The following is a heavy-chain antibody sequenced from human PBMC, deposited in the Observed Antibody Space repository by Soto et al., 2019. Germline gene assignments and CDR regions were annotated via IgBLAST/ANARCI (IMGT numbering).Heavy chain of an antibody. D-gene: IGHD2-2*01. CDR2: MYPSDSDT. Sequence: GESLKISCKGSGYSFTNYWIGWVRQMPGKGLEWMAIMYPSDSDTRYSPSFQGQVTISADKSISTAYLQWSSLKASDTAMYYCARHSCSSTSCYYYYYGMDVWGQGTTVTVSS. J-gene: IGHJ6*02. V-gene: IGHV5-51*01. CDR3: ARHSCSSTSCYYYYYGMDV. CDR1: GYSFTNYW.